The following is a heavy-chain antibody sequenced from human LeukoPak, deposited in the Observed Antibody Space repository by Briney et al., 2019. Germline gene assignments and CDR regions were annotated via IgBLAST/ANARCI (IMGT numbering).Heavy chain of an antibody. D-gene: IGHD5-18*01. J-gene: IGHJ3*02. V-gene: IGHV4-39*01. Sequence: SETLSLTCTVSGGSISSRSYSWGWIRQPPGKGLEWIGSIYDSGSTYYNPSLKCRVTTSVDTSKNQFSLKLSSVTAADTAVYYCAGQARIQLWFWGAFDIWGQGTMVTVSS. CDR3: AGQARIQLWFWGAFDI. CDR1: GGSISSRSYS. CDR2: IYDSGST.